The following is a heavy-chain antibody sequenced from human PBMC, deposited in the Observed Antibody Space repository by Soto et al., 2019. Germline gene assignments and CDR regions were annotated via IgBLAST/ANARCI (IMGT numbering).Heavy chain of an antibody. J-gene: IGHJ4*02. D-gene: IGHD3-22*01. CDR3: ASGKYYYCSGYSRPLH. Sequence: GGSLRLSCAASGFTFSSYAMHWVRQAPGKGLEWVAVISYDGSNKYYADSVKGRFTISRDNSKNTLYLQMNSLRAEDTAVYYCASGKYYYCSGYSRPLHWGQRTRVTVPS. V-gene: IGHV3-30-3*01. CDR2: ISYDGSNK. CDR1: GFTFSSYA.